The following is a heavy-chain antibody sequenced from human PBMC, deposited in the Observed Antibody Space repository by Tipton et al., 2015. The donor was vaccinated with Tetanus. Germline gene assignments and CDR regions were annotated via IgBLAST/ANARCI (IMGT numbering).Heavy chain of an antibody. J-gene: IGHJ4*02. V-gene: IGHV1-3*04. CDR3: ARGFDGGFDY. Sequence: QSGPEVKKPGASMKVSCKASGYTFTRNAMHWVRQAPGRRLEWMGWIYTDNGNTVYSQRFQGRVTITRDTSATTAYMELSSLRSEDTAVYYCARGFDGGFDYWGQGTLVTVSS. CDR2: IYTDNGNT. D-gene: IGHD3-9*01. CDR1: GYTFTRNA.